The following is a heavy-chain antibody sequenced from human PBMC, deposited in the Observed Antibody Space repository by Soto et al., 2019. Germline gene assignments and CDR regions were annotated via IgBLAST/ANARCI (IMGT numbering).Heavy chain of an antibody. V-gene: IGHV3-23*01. CDR2: ISGSGGST. Sequence: EVQLLESGGGLVQPGGSLRLSCAASGFTFSSYAMSWVRQAPGKGLEWVSAISGSGGSTYYADSVKGRFTISRDNSKNTLYLQMNSLRAEDTAVYYCAKDQGRGDFWSGYYTGITPYYYGMDVWGQGTTVTVSS. J-gene: IGHJ6*02. D-gene: IGHD3-3*01. CDR1: GFTFSSYA. CDR3: AKDQGRGDFWSGYYTGITPYYYGMDV.